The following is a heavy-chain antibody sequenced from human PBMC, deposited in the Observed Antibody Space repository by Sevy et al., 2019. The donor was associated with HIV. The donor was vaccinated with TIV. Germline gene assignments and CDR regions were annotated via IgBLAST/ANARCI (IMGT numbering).Heavy chain of an antibody. V-gene: IGHV4-59*08. CDR2: IYYNGHI. D-gene: IGHD1-26*01. J-gene: IGHJ4*02. CDR3: AGENAWGRGYS. Sequence: SETLSLTCTVSGGSITSLYWNWIRQPPGKGREWIANIYYNGHINYNPSLKSRVTLSLDTSKIQFSLRLGSVTAADTAMYYCAGENAWGRGYSWGQGTLVTVSS. CDR1: GGSITSLY.